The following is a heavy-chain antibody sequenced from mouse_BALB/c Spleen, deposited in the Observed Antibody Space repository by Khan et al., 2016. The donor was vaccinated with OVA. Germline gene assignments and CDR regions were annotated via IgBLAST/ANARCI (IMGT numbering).Heavy chain of an antibody. V-gene: IGHV1-74*01. Sequence: QVQLQQSGPDLVRPGASVKMSCKASGYTFTNYWIHWVKQRPGQGLEWIGMIDPSSGETILNKKFNDKATLNVDKSSNTAYMQLSSLTSEDSAVYSCARHDYGGFTYWGHGTLVTVSA. CDR1: GYTFTNYW. CDR2: IDPSSGET. D-gene: IGHD2-4*01. J-gene: IGHJ3*01. CDR3: ARHDYGGFTY.